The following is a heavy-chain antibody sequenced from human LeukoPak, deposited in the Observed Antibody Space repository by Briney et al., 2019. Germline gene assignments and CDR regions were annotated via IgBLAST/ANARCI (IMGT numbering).Heavy chain of an antibody. D-gene: IGHD3-22*01. CDR3: ARESITMIADPYYFDY. CDR2: IIPIFGTA. V-gene: IGHV1-69*13. J-gene: IGHJ4*02. CDR1: GGTFSSYA. Sequence: GASVKVSCKASGGTFSSYAISWVRQAPGQGLEWMGGIIPIFGTANYAQKFQGRVTITADESTSTAYMELSSLRSEDTAVYYCARESITMIADPYYFDYWGQGTLVTVSS.